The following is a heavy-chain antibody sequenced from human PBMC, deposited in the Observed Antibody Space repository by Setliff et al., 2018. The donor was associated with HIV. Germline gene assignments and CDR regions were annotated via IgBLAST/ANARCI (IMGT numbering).Heavy chain of an antibody. D-gene: IGHD3-3*02. CDR3: ARGTAPRPASVLEFLEWLFPNWFDP. Sequence: ASVKVSCKASGYTFINYGVTWVRQAPGQGLEWMGWISGYNGNTNYAQKFQGRVTMTTDTSTNTAYMELRCLRSDDTAVYYCARGTAPRPASVLEFLEWLFPNWFDPWGQGTLVTVSS. CDR1: GYTFINYG. J-gene: IGHJ5*02. CDR2: ISGYNGNT. V-gene: IGHV1-18*01.